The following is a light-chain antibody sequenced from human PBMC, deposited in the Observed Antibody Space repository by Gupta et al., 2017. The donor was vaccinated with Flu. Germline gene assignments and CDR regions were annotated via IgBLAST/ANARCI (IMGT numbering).Light chain of an antibody. CDR2: ENN. CDR1: SLDFQYHF. J-gene: IGLJ3*02. V-gene: IGLV1-51*02. CDR3: ATWDTFLKIGV. Sequence: QSVLTQPPSVSAAPGQKVTISCSGSSLDFQYHFVSWYQQLPGTAPKLVIYENNKRPSGIPDRFTGSKSGPSATLGITGLQTGDEADYYCATWDTFLKIGVFGGGTKLTVV.